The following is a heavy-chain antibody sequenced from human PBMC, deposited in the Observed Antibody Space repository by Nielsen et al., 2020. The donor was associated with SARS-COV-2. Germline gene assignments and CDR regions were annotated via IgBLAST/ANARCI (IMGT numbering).Heavy chain of an antibody. Sequence: SETLSLTCTVSGGSVSSGYYYWGWIRQPPGKGLEWIGYIHHSGRTNYNPSLKGRVTISLDRSKMQFSLRLSSATAADTAVYFCARNHFFDSRGYHTDAFDIWGQGTMVTVSS. D-gene: IGHD3-22*01. J-gene: IGHJ3*02. CDR3: ARNHFFDSRGYHTDAFDI. V-gene: IGHV4-61*01. CDR1: GGSVSSGYYY. CDR2: IHHSGRT.